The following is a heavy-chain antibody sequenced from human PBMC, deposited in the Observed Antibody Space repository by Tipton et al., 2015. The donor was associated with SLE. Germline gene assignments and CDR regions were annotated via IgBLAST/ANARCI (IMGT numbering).Heavy chain of an antibody. D-gene: IGHD3-3*01. CDR2: TYAGTDDGNT. CDR3: ARSLWSGYSRTIDY. Sequence: SLRLSCAASGFTLTSYAMNWVRQAPGKGLEWVSVTYAGTDDGNTHYAQSVEGRFTSSRDISKNTLYLQMNSLRAEDTAVYYCARSLWSGYSRTIDYWGQGTLVTVSS. J-gene: IGHJ4*02. V-gene: IGHV3-23*03. CDR1: GFTLTSYA.